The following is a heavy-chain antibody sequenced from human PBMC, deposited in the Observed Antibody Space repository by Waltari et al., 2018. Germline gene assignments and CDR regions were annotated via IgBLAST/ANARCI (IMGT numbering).Heavy chain of an antibody. D-gene: IGHD3-3*01. V-gene: IGHV1-2*02. J-gene: IGHJ4*02. CDR2: INPNSGGT. Sequence: QVQLVQSGAEVKKPGASVKVSCKASGYTFTGYYMNWVRQAPGQGLEWMGWINPNSGGTNYAQKFQGRVTMTRDTSISTAYMELSRLRSDDTAVYYCARALTIFGVVTPGGYWGQGTLVTVSS. CDR1: GYTFTGYY. CDR3: ARALTIFGVVTPGGY.